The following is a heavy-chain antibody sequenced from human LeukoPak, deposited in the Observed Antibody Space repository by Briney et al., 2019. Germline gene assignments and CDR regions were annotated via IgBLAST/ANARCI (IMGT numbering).Heavy chain of an antibody. J-gene: IGHJ4*02. CDR3: ATVLLNKVVATYYFDY. Sequence: ASGKVSCKVSGYTLTELSMHWVRQAPGKGLEWVGGFDTEDGETIYAQKFPGRVTMTEDTSTATAYMELSSLRSEDTAVYYRATVLLNKVVATYYFDYWGQGTLLTVSS. D-gene: IGHD2-15*01. CDR1: GYTLTELS. CDR2: FDTEDGET. V-gene: IGHV1-24*01.